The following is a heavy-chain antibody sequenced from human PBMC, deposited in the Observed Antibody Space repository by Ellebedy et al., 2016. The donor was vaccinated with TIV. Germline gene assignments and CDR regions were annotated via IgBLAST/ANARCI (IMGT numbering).Heavy chain of an antibody. CDR3: ARGPLSGSGLFYYFDY. Sequence: SETLSLXXAVYGGSFSGYYWSWIRQPPGKGLEWIGEINHSGRTNYNPSLKSRVTISVDTSKNQFSLKLSSVTAADTAVYYCARGPLSGSGLFYYFDYWGQGTLVTVSS. V-gene: IGHV4-34*01. D-gene: IGHD3-10*01. CDR2: INHSGRT. J-gene: IGHJ4*02. CDR1: GGSFSGYY.